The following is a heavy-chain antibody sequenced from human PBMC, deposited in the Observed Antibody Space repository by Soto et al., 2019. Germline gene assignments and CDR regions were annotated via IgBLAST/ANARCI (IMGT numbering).Heavy chain of an antibody. CDR3: ARDASAAGTYYYYGMDV. CDR1: GYTFTSYG. D-gene: IGHD6-13*01. CDR2: ISAYNGNT. Sequence: QVQLVQSGAEVKKPGASVKVSCKASGYTFTSYGISWVRQAPGQGLEWMGWISAYNGNTNYAQKLQGRVTMTTDTSTSTAYMELRSLRSDDMAVYYCARDASAAGTYYYYGMDVWGQGTTVTVSS. J-gene: IGHJ6*02. V-gene: IGHV1-18*03.